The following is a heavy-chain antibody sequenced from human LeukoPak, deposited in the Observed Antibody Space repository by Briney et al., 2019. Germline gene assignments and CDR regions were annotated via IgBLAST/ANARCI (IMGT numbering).Heavy chain of an antibody. CDR2: INHSGST. Sequence: PSETLSLTCAVYGGSFSGYYWSWIRQPPGKGLEWIGEINHSGSTKYNTSLERRVTTSVKTTKKQFFLMLSSVTAADTALYYCARGRGVYDYVWGSYRSFDYGGQGTLVTVSS. CDR1: GGSFSGYY. J-gene: IGHJ4*02. CDR3: ARGRGVYDYVWGSYRSFDY. D-gene: IGHD3-16*02. V-gene: IGHV4-34*01.